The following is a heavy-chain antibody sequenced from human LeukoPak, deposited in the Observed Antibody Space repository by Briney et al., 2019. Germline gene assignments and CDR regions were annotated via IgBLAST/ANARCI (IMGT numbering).Heavy chain of an antibody. D-gene: IGHD3-22*01. V-gene: IGHV3-23*01. Sequence: GGSLRLSCAASGFPFSNYAMSWVRQAPGKGLEWVSAISGDALIIYTADSVKGRFTISRDNFKNTVYLQMNSLRAEDTAVYYCAKDYYVPNDWGQGTLVTVSS. J-gene: IGHJ4*02. CDR1: GFPFSNYA. CDR2: ISGDALII. CDR3: AKDYYVPND.